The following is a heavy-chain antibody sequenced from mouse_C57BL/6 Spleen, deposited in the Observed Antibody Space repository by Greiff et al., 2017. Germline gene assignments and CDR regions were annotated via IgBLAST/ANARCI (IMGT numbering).Heavy chain of an antibody. D-gene: IGHD2-3*01. CDR1: GYTFTSYW. V-gene: IGHV1-53*01. CDR2: INPSNGGT. CDR3: ARWDGYYTYYFDY. Sequence: VQLQQPGTELVKPGASVKLSCKASGYTFTSYWMHWVKQRPGQGLEWIGNINPSNGGTNYNEKFKSKATLTVDKSSSTAYMQLSSLTSEDSAVYYCARWDGYYTYYFDYWGQGTTLTVSS. J-gene: IGHJ2*01.